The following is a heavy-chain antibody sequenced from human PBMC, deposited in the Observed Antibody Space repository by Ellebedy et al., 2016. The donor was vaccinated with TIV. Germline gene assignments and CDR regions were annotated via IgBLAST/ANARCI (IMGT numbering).Heavy chain of an antibody. Sequence: GESLKISCAASGFSFSNYAMSWVRQAPGKGLEWVSALSGGGGRTYYADSVKGRFTISRDNSKSSLYLQMNSLRVEDTAVYYCAKGLTGDRGGWGWYFDLWGRGTLVTVSP. J-gene: IGHJ2*01. CDR1: GFSFSNYA. CDR2: LSGGGGRT. V-gene: IGHV3-23*01. CDR3: AKGLTGDRGGWGWYFDL. D-gene: IGHD7-27*01.